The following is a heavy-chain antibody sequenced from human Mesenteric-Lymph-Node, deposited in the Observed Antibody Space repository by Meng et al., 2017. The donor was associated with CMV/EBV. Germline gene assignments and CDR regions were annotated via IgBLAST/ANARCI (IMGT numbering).Heavy chain of an antibody. Sequence: GESLKISCAASGFTFSSYAMSWVRQAPGKGLEWVSAISGSGGSTYYADSVKGRFTISRDNAKNSLYLQMNSLRAEDTAVYYCARDGYYDFWSGYYTEYYYYGMDVWGQGTTVTVSS. CDR3: ARDGYYDFWSGYYTEYYYYGMDV. V-gene: IGHV3-23*01. D-gene: IGHD3-3*01. J-gene: IGHJ6*02. CDR1: GFTFSSYA. CDR2: ISGSGGST.